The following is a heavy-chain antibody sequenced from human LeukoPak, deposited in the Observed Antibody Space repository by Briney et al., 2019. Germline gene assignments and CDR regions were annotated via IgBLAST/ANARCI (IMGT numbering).Heavy chain of an antibody. CDR3: AKDPRYYYDSSGYSYFDY. CDR2: INGGGVNT. Sequence: PGGSLRLSCAASGFTFSSYAMSWVRQAPGKGLEWVSTINGGGVNTHYADSVGGRFTISRDNSKNTLYLQMNSLRAEDTAVYYCAKDPRYYYDSSGYSYFDYWGQGTLVTVSS. CDR1: GFTFSSYA. D-gene: IGHD3-22*01. V-gene: IGHV3-23*01. J-gene: IGHJ4*02.